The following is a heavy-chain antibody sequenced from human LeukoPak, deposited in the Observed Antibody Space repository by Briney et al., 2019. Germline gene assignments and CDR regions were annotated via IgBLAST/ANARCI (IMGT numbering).Heavy chain of an antibody. V-gene: IGHV4-39*01. CDR2: IYYSGST. CDR3: ARLDSGYDFGA. CDR1: GGSISSSSYY. J-gene: IGHJ4*02. Sequence: SETLSLTCTVSGGSISSSSYYWGWIRQPPGKGLEWIGSIYYSGSTYYNPSVKSRVTISVDTSKNQFSLKLSSVTAADTAVYYCARLDSGYDFGAWGQGTLVTVSS. D-gene: IGHD5-12*01.